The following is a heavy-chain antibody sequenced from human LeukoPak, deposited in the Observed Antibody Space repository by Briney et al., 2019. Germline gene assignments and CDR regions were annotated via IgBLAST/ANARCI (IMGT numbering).Heavy chain of an antibody. V-gene: IGHV1-24*01. CDR1: GYSFTNYY. Sequence: GASVKVSCKASGYSFTNYYIHWVRQAPGKGLEWMGGFDPEDGETIYAQKFQGRVTMTEDTSTDTAYMELSSLRSEDTAVYYCATDWPVGADYWGQGTLVTVSS. CDR2: FDPEDGET. J-gene: IGHJ4*02. D-gene: IGHD1-26*01. CDR3: ATDWPVGADY.